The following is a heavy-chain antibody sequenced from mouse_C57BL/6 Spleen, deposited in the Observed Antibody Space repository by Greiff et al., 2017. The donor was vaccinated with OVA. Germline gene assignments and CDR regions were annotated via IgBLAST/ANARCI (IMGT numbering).Heavy chain of an antibody. D-gene: IGHD2-3*01. CDR2: SRNKANDYTT. CDR1: GFTFSDFY. CDR3: ARDAKDDYGYFDV. V-gene: IGHV7-1*01. J-gene: IGHJ1*03. Sequence: DVMLVESGGGLVQSGRSLRLSCATSGFTFSDFYMEWVRQAPGKGLEWIAASRNKANDYTTEYSASVKGRFIVSRDTSQSILYLQMNALRAEDTAIYYCARDAKDDYGYFDVWGTGTTVTVSS.